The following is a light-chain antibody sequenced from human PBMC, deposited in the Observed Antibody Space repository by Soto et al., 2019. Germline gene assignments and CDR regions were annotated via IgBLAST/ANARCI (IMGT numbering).Light chain of an antibody. CDR2: EVS. J-gene: IGLJ1*01. Sequence: QSALTQPASVSGSPGQSITISCAGTSSDVGGYKYVSWYQQHPGNAPKLMIYEVSNRPSGVSNRFSGSKSGNTASLTISGLQAEDEADYYCNSYTSTYTGVFGTGTKVTVL. V-gene: IGLV2-14*01. CDR1: SSDVGGYKY. CDR3: NSYTSTYTGV.